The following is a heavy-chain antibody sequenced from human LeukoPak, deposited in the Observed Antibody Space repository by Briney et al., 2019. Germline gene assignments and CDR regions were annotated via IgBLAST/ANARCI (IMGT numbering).Heavy chain of an antibody. CDR1: GGSISDTNY. J-gene: IGHJ4*02. D-gene: IGHD3-9*01. CDR2: IFHIGRT. CDR3: ARANFDTLTGWGHFDS. V-gene: IGHV4-4*02. Sequence: SETLSLTCVVSGGSISDTNYWSWVRQSPGKGLEWIGEIFHIGRTNSNPSLKSRATLSVDKSKNQFSLKMNSVTAADTAMYYCARANFDTLTGWGHFDSWGQGTLVTVSS.